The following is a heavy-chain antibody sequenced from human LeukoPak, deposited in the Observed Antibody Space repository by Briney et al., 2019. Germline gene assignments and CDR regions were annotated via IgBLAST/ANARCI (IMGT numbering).Heavy chain of an antibody. J-gene: IGHJ4*02. Sequence: GGSLRLSCAASGFTFSSYAMSWVRQAPGKGLEWVSAISGSGGSTYYADSVKGRFTISRDNSKNTLYLQMNSLRAEDTAVYYCAKDGMDCSSTSCYSTWGQGTLVTVSS. CDR2: ISGSGGST. CDR1: GFTFSSYA. V-gene: IGHV3-23*01. CDR3: AKDGMDCSSTSCYST. D-gene: IGHD2-2*02.